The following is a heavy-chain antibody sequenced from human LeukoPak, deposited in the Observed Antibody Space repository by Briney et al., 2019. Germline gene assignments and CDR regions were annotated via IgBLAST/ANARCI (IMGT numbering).Heavy chain of an antibody. V-gene: IGHV4-4*07. CDR2: IYTSGST. J-gene: IGHJ3*02. D-gene: IGHD2-2*01. Sequence: SETLSLTCTVSGDSISNYYWSWIRQPAGKGLEWIGRIYTSGSTNYNPSLKSRVTMSVDTSKNQFSLKLSSVTAADTAVYYCARDQSHCSSTSCYQEDDAFDIWGQGTMVTVSS. CDR3: ARDQSHCSSTSCYQEDDAFDI. CDR1: GDSISNYY.